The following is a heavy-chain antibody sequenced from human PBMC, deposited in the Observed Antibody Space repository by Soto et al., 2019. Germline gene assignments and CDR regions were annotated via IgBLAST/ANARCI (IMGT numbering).Heavy chain of an antibody. V-gene: IGHV3-49*03. D-gene: IGHD2-15*01. J-gene: IGHJ6*03. CDR2: IRSKAYGGTT. CDR3: TRDARYCSGGSCYSDWGGSHYYYYMDV. Sequence: GGSLRLSCTASGFTFGDYAMSWFRQAPGKGLEWVGFIRSKAYGGTTEYAASVKGRFTISRDDSKSIAYLQMNSLKTEDTAVYYCTRDARYCSGGSCYSDWGGSHYYYYMDVWGKGTTVTVSS. CDR1: GFTFGDYA.